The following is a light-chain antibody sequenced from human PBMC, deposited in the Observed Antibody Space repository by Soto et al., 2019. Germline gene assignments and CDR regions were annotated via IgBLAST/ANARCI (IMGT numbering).Light chain of an antibody. V-gene: IGKV3-15*01. J-gene: IGKJ2*01. Sequence: EIVMTQSPATLSVSPGERVTLSCRASQTISDNLAWFQQKSGQAPRLLIHGAFKRATGVPDRFSGSGSGTEFTLTISSRQSEDSAVYYCQQYHNWPPQYTFGQGTKLQLK. CDR2: GAF. CDR3: QQYHNWPPQYT. CDR1: QTISDN.